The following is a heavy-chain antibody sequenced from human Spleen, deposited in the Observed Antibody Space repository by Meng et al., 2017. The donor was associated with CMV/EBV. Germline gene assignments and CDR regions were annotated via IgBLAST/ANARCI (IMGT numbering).Heavy chain of an antibody. CDR2: TRNKANSYTT. J-gene: IGHJ3*02. V-gene: IGHV3-72*01. CDR1: GFTFSAYA. D-gene: IGHD1-20*01. Sequence: GESLKISCAASGFTFSAYAMNWVRQAPGKGLEWVGRTRNKANSYTTEYAASVKGRFTISRDDSKNSLYLQMNSLKTEDTAVYYCARDRDNWNGGGAFDIWGQGTMVTVSS. CDR3: ARDRDNWNGGGAFDI.